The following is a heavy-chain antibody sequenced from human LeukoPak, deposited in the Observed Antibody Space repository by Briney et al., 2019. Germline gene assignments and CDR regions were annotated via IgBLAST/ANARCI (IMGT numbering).Heavy chain of an antibody. D-gene: IGHD1-26*01. J-gene: IGHJ5*02. Sequence: KPSETLSLTCTVSGGSVSSGSYYWSWIRQPPGKGLEWIGYIYYSGSTNYNPSLKSRVTISVDTSKNQFSLKLSSVTAADTAVYYCARTFGSSSWFDPWGQGTLVTVSS. V-gene: IGHV4-61*01. CDR3: ARTFGSSSWFDP. CDR1: GGSVSSGSYY. CDR2: IYYSGST.